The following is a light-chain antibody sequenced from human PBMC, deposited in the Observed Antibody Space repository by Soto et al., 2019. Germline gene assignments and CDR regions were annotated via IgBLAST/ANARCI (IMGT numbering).Light chain of an antibody. CDR1: QSVSSSY. CDR3: QQYGSSPLLT. V-gene: IGKV3-20*01. CDR2: GAS. J-gene: IGKJ4*01. Sequence: MVLTQSPGTLSLSPGERATLSCRASQSVSSSYLAWYQQKPGQAPRLLIYGASSRATGIPDRFSGSGSGTDFTLTISRLEPEDFAVYYCQQYGSSPLLTFGGGTKVEIK.